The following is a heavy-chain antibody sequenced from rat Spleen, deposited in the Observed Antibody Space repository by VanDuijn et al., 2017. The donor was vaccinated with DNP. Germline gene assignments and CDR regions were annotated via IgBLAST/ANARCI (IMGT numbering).Heavy chain of an antibody. CDR3: ARHDYSSQFDY. Sequence: EVLLVESDGGLVQPGRSLKLSCAVSGFTFSDYYMAWVRQAPAKGLEWVATISYDGSSTYYRDSVKGRFTISRDNAKSTLYLQMDSLRSEDTATYYCARHDYSSQFDYWGQGVMVTVSS. V-gene: IGHV5-29*01. CDR1: GFTFSDYY. D-gene: IGHD1-2*01. J-gene: IGHJ2*01. CDR2: ISYDGSST.